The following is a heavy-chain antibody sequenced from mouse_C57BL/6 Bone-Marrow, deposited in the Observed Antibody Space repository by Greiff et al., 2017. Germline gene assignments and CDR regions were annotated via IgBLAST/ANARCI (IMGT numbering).Heavy chain of an antibody. CDR3: ARSGTTVVATDWYFDV. Sequence: EVQLQQSVAELVRPGASVKLSCTASGFNIKNTYMHWVKQRPEQGQEWIGRIDPANGNTKYAPKFQGKATITADTSSNTAYLQLSSLTSEDTAIYDCARSGTTVVATDWYFDVWGTGTTVTVSS. CDR2: IDPANGNT. CDR1: GFNIKNTY. D-gene: IGHD1-1*01. J-gene: IGHJ1*03. V-gene: IGHV14-3*01.